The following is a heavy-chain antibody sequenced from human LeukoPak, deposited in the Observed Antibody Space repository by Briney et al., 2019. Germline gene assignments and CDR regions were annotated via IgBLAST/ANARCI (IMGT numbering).Heavy chain of an antibody. CDR1: GYTFSSYA. CDR2: ISGSGGST. V-gene: IGHV3-23*01. CDR3: AKDRGAWGYCSSTSCYPDY. J-gene: IGHJ4*02. Sequence: GGSLRLSCAASGYTFSSYAMSWVRQAPGKGLEWVSAISGSGGSTYYADSVKGRFTISRDNSKNTLYLQMNSLRAEDTAVYYCAKDRGAWGYCSSTSCYPDYWGQGTLVTVSS. D-gene: IGHD2-2*01.